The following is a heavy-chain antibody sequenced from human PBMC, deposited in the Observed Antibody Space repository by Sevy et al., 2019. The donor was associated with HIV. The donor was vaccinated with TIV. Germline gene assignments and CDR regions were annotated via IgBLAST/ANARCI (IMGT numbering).Heavy chain of an antibody. D-gene: IGHD2-2*01. CDR3: ARSPPIVVVPGAPSWFDP. V-gene: IGHV4-34*01. CDR2: INHTGST. Sequence: SETLSLTCAVHGGSFSGYYWNWIRQPPGKGLEWIGEINHTGSTNYNPSLKSRVTISVDTSKNQFSLKLSSVTAADTAVYYCARSPPIVVVPGAPSWFDPWGQGTLVTVSS. CDR1: GGSFSGYY. J-gene: IGHJ5*02.